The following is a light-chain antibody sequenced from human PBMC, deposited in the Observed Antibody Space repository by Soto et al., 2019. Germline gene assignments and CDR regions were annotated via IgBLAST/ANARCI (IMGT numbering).Light chain of an antibody. CDR2: GAS. J-gene: IGKJ2*01. CDR3: QQYGSSPPYT. CDR1: QSVRSSY. Sequence: EIVLTQSPGTLSLSPGERATLSCRASQSVRSSYLAWYQQKPGQAPRLLIYGASSRATGIPDRFSGSGSGTDFTLNISRLEPEDFAVYYCQQYGSSPPYTVGQGTKLEIK. V-gene: IGKV3-20*01.